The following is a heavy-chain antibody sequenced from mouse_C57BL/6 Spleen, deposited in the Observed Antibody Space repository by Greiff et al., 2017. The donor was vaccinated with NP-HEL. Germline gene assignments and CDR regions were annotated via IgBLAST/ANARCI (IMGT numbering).Heavy chain of an antibody. V-gene: IGHV5-17*01. J-gene: IGHJ1*03. CDR2: ISSGSSTI. Sequence: EVKLMESGGGLVKPGGSLKLSCAASGFTFSDYGMHWVRQAPEKGLEWVAYISSGSSTIYYADTVKGRFTISRDNAKNTLFLQMTSLRSEDTAMYYWARKHYDGSSYEGYFDVWGTGTTVTVSS. CDR1: GFTFSDYG. D-gene: IGHD1-1*01. CDR3: ARKHYDGSSYEGYFDV.